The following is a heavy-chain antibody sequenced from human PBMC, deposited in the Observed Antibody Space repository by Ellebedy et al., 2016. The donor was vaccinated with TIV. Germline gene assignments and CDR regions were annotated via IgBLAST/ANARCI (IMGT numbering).Heavy chain of an antibody. J-gene: IGHJ4*02. CDR1: GYTFSNYY. Sequence: AASVNVSCKASGYTFSNYYMHWVRQAPGQGLEWMGITNPSDDTKSYAQNFQGRVTVTRDTSTSTVYMQLSSLRSEDTAVYYCASGQLGYWGQGTLVSVSS. CDR3: ASGQLGY. D-gene: IGHD5-18*01. CDR2: TNPSDDTK. V-gene: IGHV1-46*01.